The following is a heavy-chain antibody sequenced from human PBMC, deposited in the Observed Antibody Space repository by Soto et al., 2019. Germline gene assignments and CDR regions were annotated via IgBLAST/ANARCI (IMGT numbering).Heavy chain of an antibody. J-gene: IGHJ4*02. V-gene: IGHV1-18*01. CDR2: ISGYDGNT. CDR1: GFTLNDFG. CDR3: AREKWFGQTPFDS. D-gene: IGHD3-10*01. Sequence: ASVKVSFKASGFTLNDFGVSWVRQAPGQGLEWMGWISGYDGNTNFAQKYEGRVTMTIDSSTSTAYMELRNLTSDDTAMYYCAREKWFGQTPFDSSGQRTLLTVCS.